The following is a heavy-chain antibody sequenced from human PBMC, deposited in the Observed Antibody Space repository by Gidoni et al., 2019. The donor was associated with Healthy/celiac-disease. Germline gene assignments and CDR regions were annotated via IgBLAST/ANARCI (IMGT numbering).Heavy chain of an antibody. J-gene: IGHJ6*02. Sequence: QVQLQESGPGLVKPSETLSLTCTVSGGSISSYYCIWLRQPPGKGLEWIGYIYYSGSTNYNPSLKSRVTISVDTSKNQFSLKLSSVTAADTAVYYCARSLKVDTAMVKRGDYYYYGMDVWGQGTTVTVSS. CDR2: IYYSGST. CDR3: ARSLKVDTAMVKRGDYYYYGMDV. CDR1: GGSISSYY. V-gene: IGHV4-59*08. D-gene: IGHD5-18*01.